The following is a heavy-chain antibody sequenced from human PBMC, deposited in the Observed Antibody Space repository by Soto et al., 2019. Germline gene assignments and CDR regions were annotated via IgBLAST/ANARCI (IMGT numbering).Heavy chain of an antibody. CDR3: ARSVSFRYQLLKRGMDV. V-gene: IGHV1-69*01. CDR2: IIPIFATA. D-gene: IGHD2-2*01. CDR1: GGTFSSYA. Sequence: VQLVQFGAEVKKPGSSVKVSCKASGGTFSSYAISWVRQAPGQGLEWMGGIIPIFATANYAQKFQGRVMITVDESTSTAYMELSSLRSEDTAVYYCARSVSFRYQLLKRGMDVWGQGTTVTVSS. J-gene: IGHJ6*02.